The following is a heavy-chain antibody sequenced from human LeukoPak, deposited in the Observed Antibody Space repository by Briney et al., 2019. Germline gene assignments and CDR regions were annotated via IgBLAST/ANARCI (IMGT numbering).Heavy chain of an antibody. D-gene: IGHD5-12*01. V-gene: IGHV3-48*01. J-gene: IGHJ5*02. CDR2: IRSSSET. CDR3: ARDAGNSGYGCDL. Sequence: GGSLRLSCAASGFIFSQYRMNWVRQAPGKGLEWVSHIRSSSETFYADSVKGRFTISRDNARNSLYLQMNNLRGEDTAIYYCARDAGNSGYGCDLWGQGTLVTVSS. CDR1: GFIFSQYR.